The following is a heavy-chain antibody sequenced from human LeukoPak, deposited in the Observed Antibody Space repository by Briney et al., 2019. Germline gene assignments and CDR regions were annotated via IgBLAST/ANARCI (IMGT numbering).Heavy chain of an antibody. J-gene: IGHJ4*02. Sequence: PSETLSLTCTVSGGSISSYYWSWIRQPPGKGLEWIGYIYYSGSTNYNPSLKSRVTISVDTSKNQFSLKLSSVTAADTAVYYCARDDGGDSSGYNTIDYWGQGTPVTVSS. CDR3: ARDDGGDSSGYNTIDY. CDR2: IYYSGST. CDR1: GGSISSYY. D-gene: IGHD3-22*01. V-gene: IGHV4-59*01.